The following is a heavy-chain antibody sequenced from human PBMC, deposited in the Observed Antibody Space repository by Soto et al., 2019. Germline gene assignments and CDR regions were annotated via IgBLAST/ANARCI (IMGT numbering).Heavy chain of an antibody. V-gene: IGHV4-4*02. CDR2: IYHSGTT. J-gene: IGHJ4*02. D-gene: IGHD6-19*01. CDR1: GGSITTNW. CDR3: ARHIAVPRPRGLDY. Sequence: DLEESGPGLVKPSGTLYLTCAVSGGSITTNWWSWVRQPPGKGLEWIGEIYHSGTTNYNPSLRGRVTISVDKSNNQFSLNLNSVTAADSAIYYCARHIAVPRPRGLDYWGQGNRVTVSS.